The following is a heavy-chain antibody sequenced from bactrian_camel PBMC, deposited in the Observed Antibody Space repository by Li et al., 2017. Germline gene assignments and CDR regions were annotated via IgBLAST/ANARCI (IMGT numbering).Heavy chain of an antibody. CDR1: GFTYSSDY. CDR2: IDVNGRT. CDR3: AAHTWRCSLTGADNY. Sequence: QLVESGGGSVQAGGSLRLSCAASGFTYSSDYNRGCMGWFRQTPGKEREGVATIDVNGRTLIADDVEGRFTISADGPEKTVFLQMNSLKPEDTGTYYCAAHTWRCSLTGADNYWGQGTQVTVS. D-gene: IGHD3*01. J-gene: IGHJ4*01. V-gene: IGHV3S10*01.